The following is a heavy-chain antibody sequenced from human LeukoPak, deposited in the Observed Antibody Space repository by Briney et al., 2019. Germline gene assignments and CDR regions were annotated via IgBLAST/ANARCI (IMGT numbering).Heavy chain of an antibody. D-gene: IGHD3-16*01. CDR3: AKIPQVATYTVPNFDF. Sequence: ASVKVSCKASGYTFTGYYMHWVQQAPGQGLEWMGWINPNSGGTNYAQKFQGRVTMTRDTSISAAYMELSRLRSDDTAVYYCAKIPQVATYTVPNFDFWGQGTLVTVSS. J-gene: IGHJ4*02. CDR2: INPNSGGT. V-gene: IGHV1-2*02. CDR1: GYTFTGYY.